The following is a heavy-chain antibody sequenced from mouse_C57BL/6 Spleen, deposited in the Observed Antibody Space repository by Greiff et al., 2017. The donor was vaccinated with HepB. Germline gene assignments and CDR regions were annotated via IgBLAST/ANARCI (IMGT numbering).Heavy chain of an antibody. D-gene: IGHD6-5*01. CDR3: AIGLAYALDY. CDR1: GYTFTDYY. Sequence: EVQLQQSGPELVKPGASVKISCKASGYTFTDYYMNWVKQSHGKSLEWIGDINPNNGGTSYNQKFKGKATLTVDKSSSTAYMELRSLTSEDSAVYYCAIGLAYALDYWGQGTTLTVSS. CDR2: INPNNGGT. V-gene: IGHV1-26*01. J-gene: IGHJ2*01.